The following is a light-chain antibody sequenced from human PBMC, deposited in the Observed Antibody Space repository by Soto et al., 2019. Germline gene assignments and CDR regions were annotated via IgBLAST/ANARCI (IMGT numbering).Light chain of an antibody. CDR1: QGINTW. CDR2: SAS. J-gene: IGKJ4*01. V-gene: IGKV1-12*01. Sequence: DIQMIQSPSSVSAFVGDRVTITCRASQGINTWLAWYQQKPGKAPKLLMYSASILHTGVSSRFTGGGSGTEFTLTINSLQPEDFATYYCQQSDTLPITFGGGTKVDIK. CDR3: QQSDTLPIT.